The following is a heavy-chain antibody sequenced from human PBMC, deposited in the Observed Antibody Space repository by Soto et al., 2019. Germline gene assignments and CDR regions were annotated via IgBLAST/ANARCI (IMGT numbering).Heavy chain of an antibody. J-gene: IGHJ4*02. CDR2: MSFDGNDK. CDR1: GFTFSSYA. V-gene: IGHV3-30-3*01. Sequence: GGSLRLSCAASGFTFSSYAMSWVRQAPGKGLEWVAVMSFDGNDKHYADSVKGRFTISRDENENTLFLQMNSLRPEDTAVYYCARDRYLDSYAFDYWGQGSLVTVSS. CDR3: ARDRYLDSYAFDY. D-gene: IGHD3-9*01.